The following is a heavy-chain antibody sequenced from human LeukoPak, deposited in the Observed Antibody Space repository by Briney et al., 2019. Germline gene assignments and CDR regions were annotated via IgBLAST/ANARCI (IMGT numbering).Heavy chain of an antibody. D-gene: IGHD4-11*01. V-gene: IGHV1-18*04. CDR2: ISPYNGHT. J-gene: IGHJ5*01. CDR3: AREGQSRKFDS. CDR1: GYNFTTYF. Sequence: GASVKVSCKTSGYNFTTYFITWVRQAPGQGFEWMGWISPYNGHTKYTHSLQGRVTMTTDTSTSTAFLVLRSLMSDDTAVYYCAREGQSRKFDSWGQGTLVTVSS.